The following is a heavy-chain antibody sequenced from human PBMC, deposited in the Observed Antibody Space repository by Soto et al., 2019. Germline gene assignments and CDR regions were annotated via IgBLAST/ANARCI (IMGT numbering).Heavy chain of an antibody. Sequence: PGESLKISCKGSGYSFTSYWISWVRQMPGKGLEWMGRIDPSDSYTNYSPSFQGHVTISADKSISTAYLQWSSLKASDTAMYYCARTLDSSGYYFPYYYYYYGMDVWGQGTTVTVSS. D-gene: IGHD3-22*01. V-gene: IGHV5-10-1*01. CDR3: ARTLDSSGYYFPYYYYYYGMDV. CDR1: GYSFTSYW. J-gene: IGHJ6*02. CDR2: IDPSDSYT.